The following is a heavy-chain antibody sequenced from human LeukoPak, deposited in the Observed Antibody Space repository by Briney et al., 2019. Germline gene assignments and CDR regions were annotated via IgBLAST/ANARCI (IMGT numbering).Heavy chain of an antibody. CDR1: GYTFTSYG. CDR3: ATDRGYYYDSSGYYLNWFDP. CDR2: IIPIFGTA. V-gene: IGHV1-69*06. Sequence: GASVKVSCKASGYTFTSYGISWVRQAPGQGLEWMGRIIPIFGTANYAQKLQGRVTITADKSTSTAYMELSSLRSEDTAVYYCATDRGYYYDSSGYYLNWFDPWGQGTLVTVSS. J-gene: IGHJ5*02. D-gene: IGHD3-22*01.